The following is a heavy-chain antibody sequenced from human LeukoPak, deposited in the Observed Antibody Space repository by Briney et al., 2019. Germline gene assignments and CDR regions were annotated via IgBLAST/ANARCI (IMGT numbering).Heavy chain of an antibody. V-gene: IGHV3-23*01. CDR3: AKRPDSSGYFHFDY. Sequence: GGSLRLSCAASGFTFSGYAMSWVRQAPGRGLEWVSAISGSGGSTYYADSAKGRFTISRDNSKNTLYLQMNSLRAEDTAVYYCAKRPDSSGYFHFDYWGQGTLVTVSS. J-gene: IGHJ4*02. D-gene: IGHD3-22*01. CDR1: GFTFSGYA. CDR2: ISGSGGST.